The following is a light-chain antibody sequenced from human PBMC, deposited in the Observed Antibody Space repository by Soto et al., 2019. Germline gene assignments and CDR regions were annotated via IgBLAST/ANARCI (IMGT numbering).Light chain of an antibody. V-gene: IGKV1-5*01. J-gene: IGKJ1*01. CDR1: QSISTW. CDR2: DAS. CDR3: QQYNSYSRT. Sequence: DIQMTQSPSTLSASAGDTVTVTCRASQSISTWVAWYQQKPGKAPQLLIFDASSLQRGVPSRFSGSGSGTEFTLTISSLQPEDFATYYCQQYNSYSRTFGQGTKVEIK.